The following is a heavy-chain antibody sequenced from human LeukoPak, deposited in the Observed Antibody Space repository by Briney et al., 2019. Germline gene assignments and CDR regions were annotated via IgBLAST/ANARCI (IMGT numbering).Heavy chain of an antibody. D-gene: IGHD3-10*01. J-gene: IGHJ1*01. V-gene: IGHV3-74*01. CDR3: ARGARGSGSASGD. Sequence: PGRSLRLSCAASGSTFSSYWMHWVRQAPGKGLVWVSRVNSDGSSTTYADSVKGRFTISRDNAKNTLYLQMNILRAEDTAVYYCARGARGSGSASGDWGQGTLGTVSS. CDR1: GSTFSSYW. CDR2: VNSDGSST.